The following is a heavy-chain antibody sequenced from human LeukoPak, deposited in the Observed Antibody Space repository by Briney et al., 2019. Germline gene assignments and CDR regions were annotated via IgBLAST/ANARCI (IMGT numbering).Heavy chain of an antibody. D-gene: IGHD1-26*01. CDR1: GYTFTNYD. J-gene: IGHJ5*01. CDR3: ARTGMGGNVWIDS. Sequence: ASVKVSCKASGYTFTNYDINWVRQATGLGLEWMGWMNPNSGDTGYAQKFQGRVTTTRDTSISTAYMELTSLTSDDTAIFYCARTGMGGNVWIDSWGQGTLVTVSS. CDR2: MNPNSGDT. V-gene: IGHV1-8*01.